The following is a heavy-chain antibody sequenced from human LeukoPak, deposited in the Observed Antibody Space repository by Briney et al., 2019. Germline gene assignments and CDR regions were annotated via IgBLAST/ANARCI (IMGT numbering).Heavy chain of an antibody. CDR3: AKDWSCDY. Sequence: GGSLRLSCAASGFTFSNYAMTWVRQVPGKGLEWVSAISDRGDKTHYADSVKGRFIISRDNSKNTLSLQMNSLGAGDTAIYYRAKDWSCDYWGQGTLVTVSS. CDR2: ISDRGDKT. CDR1: GFTFSNYA. V-gene: IGHV3-23*01. J-gene: IGHJ4*02. D-gene: IGHD3-10*01.